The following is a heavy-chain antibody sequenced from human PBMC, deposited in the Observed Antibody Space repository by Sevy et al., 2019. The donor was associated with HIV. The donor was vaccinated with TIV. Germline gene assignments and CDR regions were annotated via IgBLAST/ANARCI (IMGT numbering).Heavy chain of an antibody. V-gene: IGHV3-21*01. CDR3: ARDSVDTAMVTGLADY. Sequence: GGSLRLSCAASGFTFSSYSMNWVRQAPGKGLEWVSSISSSSYIYYADSVKGRFTISRDNAKNSLYLQMNSLRAEDTAVYYCARDSVDTAMVTGLADYWGQGTLVTVSS. CDR1: GFTFSSYS. D-gene: IGHD5-18*01. J-gene: IGHJ4*02. CDR2: ISSSSYI.